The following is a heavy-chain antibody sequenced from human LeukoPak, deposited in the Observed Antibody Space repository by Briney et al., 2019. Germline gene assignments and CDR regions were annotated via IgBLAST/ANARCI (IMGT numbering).Heavy chain of an antibody. V-gene: IGHV5-51*01. CDR1: GDSFTSYW. J-gene: IGHJ5*02. CDR2: IYPGDSDT. CDR3: AKLPRSEMATSYWFDP. D-gene: IGHD5-24*01. Sequence: GESLKISCKGSGDSFTSYWMGWVCQMPGKGLEWMGIIYPGDSDTRYSPSFQGQVTISADKSISTAYLQWSSLKASDTAMYYCAKLPRSEMATSYWFDPWGQGTLVTVSS.